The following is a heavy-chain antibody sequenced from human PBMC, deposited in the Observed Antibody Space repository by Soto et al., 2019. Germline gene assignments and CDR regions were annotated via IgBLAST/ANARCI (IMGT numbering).Heavy chain of an antibody. J-gene: IGHJ4*02. CDR3: ATRLEMATITGPFDF. CDR2: IIPIFGTA. D-gene: IGHD5-12*01. CDR1: GGTFSSYA. V-gene: IGHV1-69*12. Sequence: QVQLVQSGAEVKKPGSSVKVSCMASGGTFSSYAISWVRQAPGQGLEWMGGIIPIFGTANYAQKFQGRVTITADESTSTAYMELSSLRSEDTAVYYCATRLEMATITGPFDFWGQGTLVTVSS.